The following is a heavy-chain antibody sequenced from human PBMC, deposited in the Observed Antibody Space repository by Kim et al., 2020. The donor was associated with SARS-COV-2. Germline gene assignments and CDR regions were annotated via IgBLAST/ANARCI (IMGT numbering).Heavy chain of an antibody. D-gene: IGHD6-13*01. CDR2: ISHDGSSK. J-gene: IGHJ4*02. Sequence: GGSLRLSCVVSGFTFSNHGMHWVRQAPGKGLECVSVISHDGSSKHYVDSVKGRFTISRDNSKNTLYLQMSSLRPEDTAIYFCAKDHSRSYFDHWGQGTLVTVAS. CDR1: GFTFSNHG. CDR3: AKDHSRSYFDH. V-gene: IGHV3-30*18.